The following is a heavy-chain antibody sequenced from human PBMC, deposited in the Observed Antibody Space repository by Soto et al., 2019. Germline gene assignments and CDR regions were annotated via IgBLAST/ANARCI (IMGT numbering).Heavy chain of an antibody. J-gene: IGHJ4*02. CDR3: ARTYGSGSYHFDY. CDR2: INPNSGGT. CDR1: GYTFTGYY. Sequence: ASVKVSCKASGYTFTGYYMHCVRQAPGQGLEWMGWINPNSGGTNYAQKFQGWVTMTRDTSISTAYMELSRLRSDDTAVYYCARTYGSGSYHFDYWGQGTLVTVSS. D-gene: IGHD3-10*01. V-gene: IGHV1-2*04.